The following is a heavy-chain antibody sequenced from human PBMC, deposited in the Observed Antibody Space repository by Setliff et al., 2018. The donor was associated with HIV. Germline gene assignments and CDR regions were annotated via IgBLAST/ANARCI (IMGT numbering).Heavy chain of an antibody. V-gene: IGHV3-23*01. Sequence: PGGSLRLSCAASGFTFSSYAMSWVRQAPGKGLEWVSAISGSGGSTYYADSVKGRFTISRDNSRNTLYLQMNSLRAGDTAVYYCTRELNGHTSSHYYFGLDVWGQGTTVTVSS. J-gene: IGHJ6*02. CDR3: TRELNGHTSSHYYFGLDV. D-gene: IGHD6-6*01. CDR1: GFTFSSYA. CDR2: ISGSGGST.